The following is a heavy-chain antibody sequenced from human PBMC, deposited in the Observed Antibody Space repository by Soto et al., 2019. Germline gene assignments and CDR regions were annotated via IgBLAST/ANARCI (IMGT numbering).Heavy chain of an antibody. CDR1: GFTLSSYG. CDR3: ARMGDGYNYDY. V-gene: IGHV3-33*01. J-gene: IGHJ4*02. CDR2: IWDDGSNK. D-gene: IGHD1-1*01. Sequence: QVQLVESGGGVVQPGRSLRLSCAASGFTLSSYGMHWVRQAPGKGLKWVAVIWDDGSNKKYADSVKGRFTISRDNSKNPLNLQMSSLRAEDTAVYYCARMGDGYNYDYWGQGTLVPVSS.